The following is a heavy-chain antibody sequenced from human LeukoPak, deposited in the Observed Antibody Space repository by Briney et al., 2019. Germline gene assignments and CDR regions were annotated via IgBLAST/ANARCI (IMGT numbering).Heavy chain of an antibody. CDR1: GGTFSSYA. D-gene: IGHD6-19*01. CDR2: INPNSGGT. CDR3: ARVLGRGWDFDY. V-gene: IGHV1-2*02. J-gene: IGHJ4*02. Sequence: GASVKVSCKASGGTFSSYAISWVRQAPGQGLEWMGWINPNSGGTNYAQKFQGRVTMTRDTSISTAYMELSRLRSDDTAVYYCARVLGRGWDFDYWGQGTLVTVSS.